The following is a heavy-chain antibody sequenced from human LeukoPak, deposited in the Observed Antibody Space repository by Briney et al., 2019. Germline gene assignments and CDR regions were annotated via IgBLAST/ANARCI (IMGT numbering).Heavy chain of an antibody. V-gene: IGHV4-30-2*01. J-gene: IGHJ4*02. CDR1: GGSISSGGYS. D-gene: IGHD2/OR15-2a*01. CDR3: ARLSISDSNTAFSDY. Sequence: SQTLSLTCTVSGGSISSGGYSWSWIRQPPGKGLKWIGFIYHSGSTYYNPSLKSRVTISVDRSRNQFSLKLNSVTAADTAVYYCARLSISDSNTAFSDYWGQGTLVTVSS. CDR2: IYHSGST.